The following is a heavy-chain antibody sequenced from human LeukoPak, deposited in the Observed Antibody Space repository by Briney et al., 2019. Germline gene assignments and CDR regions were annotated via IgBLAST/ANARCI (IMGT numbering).Heavy chain of an antibody. V-gene: IGHV4-59*06. CDR2: FYYSGST. Sequence: SETLSLTCTVSGGSFSSYYWSWIRQPPGKGLEWIEYFYYSGSTYYNPSLKSRITISVDTSKNQFSLKLTSVTAADTAVYYCASSIAARVYWGPGTLVTVSS. D-gene: IGHD6-6*01. CDR1: GGSFSSYY. CDR3: ASSIAARVY. J-gene: IGHJ4*02.